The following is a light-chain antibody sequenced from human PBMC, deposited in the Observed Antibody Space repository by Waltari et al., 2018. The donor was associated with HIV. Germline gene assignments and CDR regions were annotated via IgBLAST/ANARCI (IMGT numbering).Light chain of an antibody. CDR3: QQSYNTPPL. J-gene: IGKJ5*01. V-gene: IGKV1-39*01. CDR1: QSISSY. CDR2: AAS. Sequence: DIQMTQSPSSLSASVGDRVTITCRASQSISSYLNWYQHKPGKAPKLLIYAASSLRSGVPSRFSGSGSGTDFTLTISSLQPEDFATYYCQQSYNTPPLFGQGHDWRLN.